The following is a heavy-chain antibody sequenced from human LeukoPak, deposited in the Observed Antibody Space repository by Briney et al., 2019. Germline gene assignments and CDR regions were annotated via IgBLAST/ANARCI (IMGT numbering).Heavy chain of an antibody. D-gene: IGHD3-22*01. Sequence: GRSLRLSCAASGFTLSSYAMHWVRQAPGKGLEWVAVISHDGSNKYYADSVKGRFTISRDNSKNTLYLRMNSLRAEDTAAYYCARDMYYYDRSGYYRFANEYYFDYWGQGTLVTVSS. CDR2: ISHDGSNK. V-gene: IGHV3-30-3*01. CDR1: GFTLSSYA. CDR3: ARDMYYYDRSGYYRFANEYYFDY. J-gene: IGHJ4*02.